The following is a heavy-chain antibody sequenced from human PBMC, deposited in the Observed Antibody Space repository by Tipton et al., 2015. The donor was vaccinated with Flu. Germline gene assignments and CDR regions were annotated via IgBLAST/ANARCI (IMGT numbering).Heavy chain of an antibody. CDR1: GYSISSDYY. CDR2: LYHSGST. D-gene: IGHD1-14*01. J-gene: IGHJ6*02. Sequence: GLVKPSETLSLTCGVFGYSISSDYYWGWIRQPPGKGLEWIGSLYHSGSTYYNPSLKSRVTISVDTSKNQFSLRLTSVTAADTAVYYCASGRTQNLDFTYYAMDVWGQGTTVTVSS. V-gene: IGHV4-38-2*01. CDR3: ASGRTQNLDFTYYAMDV.